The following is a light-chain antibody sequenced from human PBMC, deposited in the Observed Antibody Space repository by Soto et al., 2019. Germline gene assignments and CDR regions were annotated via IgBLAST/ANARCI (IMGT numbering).Light chain of an antibody. Sequence: DIVMTQSPLSLPVTPGEPASISFRSSQSLLNSNGYNYLDWYLQKPGQSPQLLIYLGSNRASGVPDRFSGSGSGTDFTLKISRVEAEDFGVYYCIQTLQTPLTFGGGTKVDIK. V-gene: IGKV2-28*01. CDR3: IQTLQTPLT. J-gene: IGKJ4*01. CDR1: QSLLNSNGYNY. CDR2: LGS.